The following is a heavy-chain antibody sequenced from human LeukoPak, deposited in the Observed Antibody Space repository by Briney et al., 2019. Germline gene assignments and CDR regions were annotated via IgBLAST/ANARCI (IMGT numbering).Heavy chain of an antibody. J-gene: IGHJ5*02. V-gene: IGHV5-10-1*01. Sequence: GESLRISCKGSGXSFTSYWISWVRQMPGKGLEWMGRIDPSDSYTNYSPSFQGHVTISADKSISTAYLQWSSLKASDTAMYYCAFMVRGVITWFDPWGQGTLVTVSS. CDR3: AFMVRGVITWFDP. CDR2: IDPSDSYT. D-gene: IGHD3-10*01. CDR1: GXSFTSYW.